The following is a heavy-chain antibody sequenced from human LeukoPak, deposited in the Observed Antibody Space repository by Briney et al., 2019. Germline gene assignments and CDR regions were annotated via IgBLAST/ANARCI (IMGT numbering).Heavy chain of an antibody. V-gene: IGHV4-34*01. D-gene: IGHD5-18*01. Sequence: SETLSLTCAVYGVSFSGSYWSWIRQPPGKGLEWIGEIDHSGSTNYNPSLKSRVTISVDTSKNQFSLKLSSVTAADTAVYYCARGAHDSYDSLDFDYWGQGTLVTASS. CDR1: GVSFSGSY. J-gene: IGHJ4*02. CDR3: ARGAHDSYDSLDFDY. CDR2: IDHSGST.